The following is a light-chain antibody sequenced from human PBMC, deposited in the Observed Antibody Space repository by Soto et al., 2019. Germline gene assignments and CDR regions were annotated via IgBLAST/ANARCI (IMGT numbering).Light chain of an antibody. V-gene: IGLV2-14*01. CDR1: SSDVGGYNY. CDR2: EVS. CDR3: SSYTSFSTYV. Sequence: SALTQPASVSGSPGQSITISCTGTSSDVGGYNYVSWYQQHPGKAPKLMIYEVSNRPSGVSNRFSGSKSDNTASLTISGLQAEDEADYYCSSYTSFSTYVFGTGTKVTVL. J-gene: IGLJ1*01.